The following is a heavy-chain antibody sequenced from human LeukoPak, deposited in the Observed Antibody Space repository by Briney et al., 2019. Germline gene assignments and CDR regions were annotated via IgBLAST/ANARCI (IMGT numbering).Heavy chain of an antibody. Sequence: SETLSLTCTVSGGSIGSYFWNWIRQSPGKGLEWIGYISYTGSTTYNSSLKSRVTISLDTSQNQFSLKLTSVTPADTAVYYCAKTAKYYYGSETYYFFEYWGQGTLVTVSS. CDR3: AKTAKYYYGSETYYFFEY. D-gene: IGHD3-10*01. CDR1: GGSIGSYF. J-gene: IGHJ4*02. CDR2: ISYTGST. V-gene: IGHV4-59*01.